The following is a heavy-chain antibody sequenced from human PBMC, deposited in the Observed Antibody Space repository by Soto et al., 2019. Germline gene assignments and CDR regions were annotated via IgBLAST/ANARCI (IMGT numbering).Heavy chain of an antibody. D-gene: IGHD3-22*01. Sequence: EVQLLESGGGLVLPGGSLRLSCAASAFTFSSSAMSWVRQAPGKGLEWLSAISGSGGSTYYADSVTGRFTISRDNSKNTLYLQMNSLRAEDTAVYYYAKDGKGSGYYYVGAFDIWGQGTMVTVSS. CDR1: AFTFSSSA. CDR2: ISGSGGST. V-gene: IGHV3-23*01. CDR3: AKDGKGSGYYYVGAFDI. J-gene: IGHJ3*02.